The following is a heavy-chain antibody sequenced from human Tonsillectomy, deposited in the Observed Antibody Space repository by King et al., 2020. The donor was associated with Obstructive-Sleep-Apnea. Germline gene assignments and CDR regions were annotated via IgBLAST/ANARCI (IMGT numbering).Heavy chain of an antibody. CDR3: ARVRGFYYGSGGMDV. CDR1: GFSLVNAGMG. D-gene: IGHD3-10*01. V-gene: IGHV2-26*01. Sequence: NLKESGPVLVKPTETLTLTCTVSGFSLVNAGMGVSWIRQPPGKALEWLAHIFSNDEKSYSTSLKSSLTISKDTSKSQVVLTMTNMDPVDTATYYCARVRGFYYGSGGMDVWGQGTTVTVSS. CDR2: IFSNDEK. J-gene: IGHJ6*02.